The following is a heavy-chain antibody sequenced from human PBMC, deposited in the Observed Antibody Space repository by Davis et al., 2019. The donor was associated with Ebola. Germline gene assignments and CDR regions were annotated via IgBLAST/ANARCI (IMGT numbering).Heavy chain of an antibody. J-gene: IGHJ5*02. V-gene: IGHV4-34*01. Sequence: PSETLSLTCAVYGGSFSGYYWSWIRQPPGKGLEWIGEINHSGSTNYNPSLKSRVTISVDTSKNQFSLKLSSVTAADTAVYYCARIYDYVWGSYRYPYNWFDPWGQGTLVTVSS. CDR2: INHSGST. CDR1: GGSFSGYY. CDR3: ARIYDYVWGSYRYPYNWFDP. D-gene: IGHD3-16*02.